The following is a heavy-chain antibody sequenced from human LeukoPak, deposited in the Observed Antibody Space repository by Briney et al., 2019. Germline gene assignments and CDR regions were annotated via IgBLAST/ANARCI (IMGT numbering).Heavy chain of an antibody. D-gene: IGHD4-17*01. CDR1: GYSFGDHY. Sequence: ASVKISCKASGYSFGDHYIQWGKQAPGKRLEWMGRIYPEVVPPIYAEKFRGRVTITADTSTDTSNRELSSLTSEDTAVYYCARVPSLPFDYSEYDRRGSGWFDPWGQGTPVTVSS. V-gene: IGHV1-69-2*01. CDR2: IYPEVVPP. CDR3: ARVPSLPFDYSEYDRRGSGWFDP. J-gene: IGHJ5*02.